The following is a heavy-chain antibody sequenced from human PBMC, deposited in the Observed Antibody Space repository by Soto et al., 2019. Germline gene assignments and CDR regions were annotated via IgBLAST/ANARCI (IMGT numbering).Heavy chain of an antibody. CDR3: ASFGGSGSYPRFDY. D-gene: IGHD3-10*01. V-gene: IGHV4-59*01. J-gene: IGHJ4*02. CDR2: IYYSGST. Sequence: SETLSLTCTVSGGSISSYYWSWIRQPPGEGLEWIGYIYYSGSTNYNPSLKSRVTISVDTSKNQFSLKLSSVTAADTAVYYCASFGGSGSYPRFDYWGQGTLVTVSS. CDR1: GGSISSYY.